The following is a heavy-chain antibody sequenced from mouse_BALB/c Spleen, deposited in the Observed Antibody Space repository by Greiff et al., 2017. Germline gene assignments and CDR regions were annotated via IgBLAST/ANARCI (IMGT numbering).Heavy chain of an antibody. CDR2: ISSGGSYT. CDR3: ARPNPYAMDY. Sequence: SGGDLVKPGGSLKLSCAASGFTFSSYGMSWVRQTPDKRLEWVATISSGGSYTYYPDSVKGRFTISRDNAKNTLYLQMSSLKSEDTAMYYCARPNPYAMDYWGQGTSVTVSS. CDR1: GFTFSSYG. J-gene: IGHJ4*01. V-gene: IGHV5-6*01.